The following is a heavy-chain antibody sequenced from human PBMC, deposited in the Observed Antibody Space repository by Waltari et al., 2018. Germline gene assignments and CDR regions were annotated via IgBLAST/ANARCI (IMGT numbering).Heavy chain of an antibody. CDR3: AREDSSRAFDI. J-gene: IGHJ3*02. V-gene: IGHV3-13*01. D-gene: IGHD2-2*01. Sequence: EVQLVESGGGLVQPGGSLGIACAASEFTFSSYELHWVRQATGKGLEWVSAIGTAGDTYYPGSVKGRFTISRENAKNSLYLQMNSLRAGDTAVYYCAREDSSRAFDIWGQGTMVTVSS. CDR2: IGTAGDT. CDR1: EFTFSSYE.